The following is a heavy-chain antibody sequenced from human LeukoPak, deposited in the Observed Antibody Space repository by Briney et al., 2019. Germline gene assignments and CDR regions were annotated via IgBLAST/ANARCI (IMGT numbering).Heavy chain of an antibody. CDR3: AGGRQWLAFDL. D-gene: IGHD6-19*01. Sequence: SETLSLTCTVSDDSLTSYYWSWIRQPPGKGLEWIGYLHYSGTTNYSLSLNSRVTIPVDTSKNQFSLKLTSVTAADTAVYYCAGGRQWLAFDLWGQGTLVTVSS. J-gene: IGHJ4*02. V-gene: IGHV4-59*01. CDR1: DDSLTSYY. CDR2: LHYSGTT.